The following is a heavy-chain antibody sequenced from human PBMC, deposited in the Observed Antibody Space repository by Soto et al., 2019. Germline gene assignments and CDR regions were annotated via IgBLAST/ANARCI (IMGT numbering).Heavy chain of an antibody. CDR2: TSSDGNLK. D-gene: IGHD6-6*01. J-gene: IGHJ4*02. V-gene: IGHV3-30-3*01. CDR1: GLTFRNYP. CDR3: ARQPVVGVWLNDY. Sequence: QVQLEESGGGGVQPGRSLRLSCVASGLTFRNYPVHWVRQAPGKGLEWVAVTSSDGNLKYYADSVKGRFTIYRDNSKNTLYLHMSSLRIDDTAVYYCARQPVVGVWLNDYWGQGTLVTVSS.